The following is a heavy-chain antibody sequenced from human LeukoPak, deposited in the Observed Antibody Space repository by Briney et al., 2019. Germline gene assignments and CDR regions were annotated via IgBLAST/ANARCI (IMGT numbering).Heavy chain of an antibody. CDR3: APPNSGNYYSPFDP. J-gene: IGHJ5*02. CDR1: GGSISTSSYY. Sequence: PSETLSLTCTVSGGSISTSSYYWGWIRQPPGKGLEWIGSVYYSGSNYYSPSLTSRVTMSVDRSKSQFSLKLSSVTAAATAVYYCAPPNSGNYYSPFDPWGQGTLVTVSS. D-gene: IGHD1-26*01. CDR2: VYYSGSN. V-gene: IGHV4-39*01.